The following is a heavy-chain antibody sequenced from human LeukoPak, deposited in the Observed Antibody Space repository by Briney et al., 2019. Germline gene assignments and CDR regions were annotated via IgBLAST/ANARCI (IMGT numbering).Heavy chain of an antibody. CDR3: AAAAIGSDWFDP. D-gene: IGHD2-2*01. CDR2: INPNSGGT. V-gene: IGHV1-2*02. J-gene: IGHJ5*02. Sequence: ASVRVSCTASGYTFTCYYMHWGRQAPGQRLEWMGWINPNSGGTNYAQKFQGRVTMTRDTSISTAYMELSRLRSDDTAVYYCAAAAIGSDWFDPWGQGTLVTVSS. CDR1: GYTFTCYY.